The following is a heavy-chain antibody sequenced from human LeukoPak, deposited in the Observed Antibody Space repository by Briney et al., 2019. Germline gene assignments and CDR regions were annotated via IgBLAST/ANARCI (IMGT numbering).Heavy chain of an antibody. J-gene: IGHJ4*02. CDR1: GFTFSDYY. Sequence: GGSLRLSCAASGFTFSDYYMSWIRQAPGKGLEWVSYISSSGSTIYYADSVKGRFTISRDNSKNTLYLQMNSLRAEDTAVYYCAKRRVPTASAFDYWGQGTLVTVSS. CDR3: AKRRVPTASAFDY. CDR2: ISSSGSTI. D-gene: IGHD2-2*01. V-gene: IGHV3-11*04.